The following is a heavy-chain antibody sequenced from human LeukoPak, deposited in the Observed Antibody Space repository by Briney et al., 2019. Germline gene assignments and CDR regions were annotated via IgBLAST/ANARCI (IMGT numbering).Heavy chain of an antibody. D-gene: IGHD2-8*02. CDR2: INPSGGST. V-gene: IGHV1-46*03. CDR1: GYTFTSYY. Sequence: ASVKVSCKASGYTFTSYYMHWVRQAPGQGLEWMGIINPSGGSTSYAQKFQGRVTMTRETSTSTVYMELSSLRSEDTAVYYCARDRVAYWSPFDIWGQGTMVTVSS. J-gene: IGHJ3*02. CDR3: ARDRVAYWSPFDI.